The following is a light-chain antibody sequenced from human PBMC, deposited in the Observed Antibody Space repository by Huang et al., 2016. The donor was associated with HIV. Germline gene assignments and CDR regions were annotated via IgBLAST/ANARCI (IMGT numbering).Light chain of an antibody. Sequence: DIVMTQSPDSLSIPPGGRATINCKSSQSLLYNLNSKNYLAWFQQRPGQPRKLLYHWSGLRQSGNPDRFSASGSGTDFPLTIDNLQTEDVAIYYCQQYYSNPQTFGRGTAVEI. CDR1: QSLLYNLNSKNY. CDR3: QQYYSNPQT. CDR2: WSG. V-gene: IGKV4-1*01. J-gene: IGKJ4*01.